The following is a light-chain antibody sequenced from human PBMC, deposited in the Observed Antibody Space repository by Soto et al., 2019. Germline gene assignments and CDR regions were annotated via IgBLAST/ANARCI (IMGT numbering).Light chain of an antibody. J-gene: IGLJ2*01. CDR3: QAWDSSTVV. CDR2: QDT. V-gene: IGLV3-1*01. CDR1: KLGDKY. Sequence: SYELTQPPSVSVSPGQTASLTCSGDKLGDKYAYWYQQKPGQSPVLVIYQDTKRPSGIPERFSGSNSGNTATLTIGGTQAMDEADYYCQAWDSSTVVFGGGTKLTVL.